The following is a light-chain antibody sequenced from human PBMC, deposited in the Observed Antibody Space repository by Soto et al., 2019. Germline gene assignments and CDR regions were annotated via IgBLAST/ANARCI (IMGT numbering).Light chain of an antibody. Sequence: QSVLTQPPSASGSPGQSVAISCTGTSSDVGGYNYVSWYQQYPGKAPKLMIYDVTKRPSGVPDRFSGSKSGNTASLTVSGLQAEDEADYYCSYYAGTHVVFGTGTKVTVL. J-gene: IGLJ1*01. CDR2: DVT. CDR3: SYYAGTHVV. V-gene: IGLV2-8*01. CDR1: SSDVGGYNY.